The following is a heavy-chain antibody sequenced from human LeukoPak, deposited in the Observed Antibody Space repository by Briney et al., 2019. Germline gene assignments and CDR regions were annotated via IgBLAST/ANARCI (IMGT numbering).Heavy chain of an antibody. J-gene: IGHJ4*02. CDR1: GGSISRYY. Sequence: PSETLSLTCTVSGGSISRYYWSWIRQPPGKGLEWIGYIYYTGISNSNPSLKSRVTISVDTSKNQFSLKLSSVTAADTAVYYCAREGAGFMVRGVTTPFDYWGQGTLVTVSS. V-gene: IGHV4-59*12. D-gene: IGHD3-10*01. CDR2: IYYTGIS. CDR3: AREGAGFMVRGVTTPFDY.